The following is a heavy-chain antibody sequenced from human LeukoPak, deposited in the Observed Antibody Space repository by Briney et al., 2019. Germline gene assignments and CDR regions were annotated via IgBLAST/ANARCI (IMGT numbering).Heavy chain of an antibody. V-gene: IGHV3-30*02. CDR3: AKVGSEGIVILPTARGPQD. J-gene: IGHJ4*02. Sequence: PGGSLRLSCAASGFIFNSYGMRWVRQAPGKGLEWVAFIRNNGSNKYYADSVKGRFTISRDNSKNTLYLQMNSLRAEDTAVYYCAKVGSEGIVILPTARGPQDWGQGTLVTVSS. CDR1: GFIFNSYG. CDR2: IRNNGSNK. D-gene: IGHD3-3*01.